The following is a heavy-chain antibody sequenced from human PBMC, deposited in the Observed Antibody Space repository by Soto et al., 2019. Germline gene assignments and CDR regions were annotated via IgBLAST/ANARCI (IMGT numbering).Heavy chain of an antibody. CDR1: GYTFTSYA. D-gene: IGHD2-2*01. J-gene: IGHJ6*01. V-gene: IGHV1-3*01. CDR2: INAGNGNT. Sequence: ASVKVSGKASGYTFTSYAMHWVRQAPGQRLEWMGWINAGNGNTKYSQKFQGRVTITRDTSASTAYMELSSLRSEDTAVYYCARIGSPPVLAAIFSSGRQYGMDVWGQGTTGTDAS. CDR3: ARIGSPPVLAAIFSSGRQYGMDV.